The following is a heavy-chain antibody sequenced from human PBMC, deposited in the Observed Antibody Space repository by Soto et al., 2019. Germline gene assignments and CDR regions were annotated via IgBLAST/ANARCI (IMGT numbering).Heavy chain of an antibody. CDR2: IFYSGTT. Sequence: PSGTLSLTCTVSGGSVSSNKYYWSWIRQPPGKGLEWIGYIFYSGTTDYNPSLKSRVTLSVDTSKNQFSLKLSSVTAADTAVYYCAVFKWDWFDPWGQGTLVTVSS. CDR3: AVFKWDWFDP. CDR1: GGSVSSNKYY. J-gene: IGHJ5*02. D-gene: IGHD1-26*01. V-gene: IGHV4-61*01.